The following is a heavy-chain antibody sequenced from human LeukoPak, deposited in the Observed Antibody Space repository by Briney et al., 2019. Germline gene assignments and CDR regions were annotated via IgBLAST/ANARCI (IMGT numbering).Heavy chain of an antibody. V-gene: IGHV1-3*01. CDR1: GYTFTSYA. CDR2: INAGNGNT. J-gene: IGHJ6*03. Sequence: ASVKVSCKASGYTFTSYAMHWVRQAPGQRLEWMGWINAGNGNTKYSQEFQGRVTMTTDTSTSTAYMELRSLRSDDTAVYYCARDHGTDYYGSGSYYNRPIYYYYYYMDVWGKGTTVTVSS. D-gene: IGHD3-10*01. CDR3: ARDHGTDYYGSGSYYNRPIYYYYYYMDV.